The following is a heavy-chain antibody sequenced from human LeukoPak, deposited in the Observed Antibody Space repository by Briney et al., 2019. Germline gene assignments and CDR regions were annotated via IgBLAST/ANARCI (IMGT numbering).Heavy chain of an antibody. Sequence: SETLSLTCTVSGGSISSGSYYWSWIWQPAGKGLEWIGRIYTSGSTNYNPSLKSRVTISVDTSKNQFSLKLSSVTAADTAVYYCARDRGLSVWGQGTMVTVSS. D-gene: IGHD3-10*01. CDR3: ARDRGLSV. CDR1: GGSISSGSYY. CDR2: IYTSGST. J-gene: IGHJ3*01. V-gene: IGHV4-61*02.